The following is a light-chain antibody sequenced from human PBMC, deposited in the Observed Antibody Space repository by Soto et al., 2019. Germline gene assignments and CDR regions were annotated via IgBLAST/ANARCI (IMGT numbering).Light chain of an antibody. CDR1: LSVLYSSINKNY. CDR2: WAS. V-gene: IGKV4-1*01. J-gene: IGKJ4*01. Sequence: DIVMTQSPDSLAVSLGERATINCRSSLSVLYSSINKNYLAWYQQKPGQPPKLLIYWASTRESGVPDRFSGSGSGTGFTLTISSLQAEDVAVYYCQQYYSVPLTFGGGTKVEIK. CDR3: QQYYSVPLT.